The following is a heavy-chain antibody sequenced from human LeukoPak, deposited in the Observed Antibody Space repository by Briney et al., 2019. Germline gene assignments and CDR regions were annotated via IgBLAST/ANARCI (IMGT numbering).Heavy chain of an antibody. Sequence: SETLSRTCTVSGGSISSYYWSWIRQPPGKGLEWIGYIYYSGSTNYNPSLKSRVTISVDTSKNQFSLKLSSVTAADTAVYYCARHVRSYYDSSDLDAFDIWGQGTMVTVSS. V-gene: IGHV4-59*08. D-gene: IGHD3-22*01. J-gene: IGHJ3*02. CDR1: GGSISSYY. CDR3: ARHVRSYYDSSDLDAFDI. CDR2: IYYSGST.